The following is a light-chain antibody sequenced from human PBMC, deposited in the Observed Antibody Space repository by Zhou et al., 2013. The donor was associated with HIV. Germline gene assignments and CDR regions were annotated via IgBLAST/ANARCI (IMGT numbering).Light chain of an antibody. V-gene: IGKV1-39*01. CDR2: AAS. CDR3: LQSYTMFT. CDR1: RILAFF. J-gene: IGKJ5*01. Sequence: IQMTQSPYSCLRLLETESPSLAGQGRILAFFLNWYQQKPGEAPKVLIYAASRLQSGVPSRFSGSGSGTDFTLTITSLQPEDFATYYCLQSYTMFTFGRGTRLEI.